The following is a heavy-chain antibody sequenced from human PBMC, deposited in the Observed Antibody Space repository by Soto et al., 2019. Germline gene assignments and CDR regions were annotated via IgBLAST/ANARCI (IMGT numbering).Heavy chain of an antibody. D-gene: IGHD4-17*01. CDR2: IYHSGST. J-gene: IGHJ3*02. CDR3: ASTGPDEKAFYS. V-gene: IGHV4-30-2*01. CDR1: GGSISRGGYS. Sequence: SETLPLSCAVSGGSISRGGYSWSWIRLPPGKSLEWIGYIYHSGSTYYNPSLKSRVTISVDRSKNQFSLKLCSVTAAETAVYYCASTGPDEKAFYSRGQGSMVTVSS.